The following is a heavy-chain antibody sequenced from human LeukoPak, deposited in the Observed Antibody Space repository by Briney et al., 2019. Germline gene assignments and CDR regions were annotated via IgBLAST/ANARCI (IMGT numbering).Heavy chain of an antibody. V-gene: IGHV3-7*03. CDR3: VVTRTRGDH. J-gene: IGHJ1*01. CDR1: GFTFRNYW. D-gene: IGHD2-21*01. CDR2: INQEGNDK. Sequence: GGSLRLSCVASGFTFRNYWMTWVCEAPGEGLEWVANINQEGNDKYYVDSVKGRFTISRDNTKNSLFLQMNSLRAEDTAVYYCVVTRTRGDHWGQGTLVTVSS.